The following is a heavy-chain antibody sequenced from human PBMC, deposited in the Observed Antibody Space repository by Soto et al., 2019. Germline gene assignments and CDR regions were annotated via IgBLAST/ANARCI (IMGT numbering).Heavy chain of an antibody. V-gene: IGHV1-69*13. J-gene: IGHJ4*02. CDR2: IIPIFGTA. CDR1: GGTFSSYA. Sequence: SVKVSCKASGGTFSSYAISWVRQAPGQGLEWMGGIIPIFGTANYAQKYQGRVTITADESTSTAYMELSSLRSEDTAVYYCARGPPFRDCGGDSYSDPFDYWGQGTRVTVSP. CDR3: ARGPPFRDCGGDSYSDPFDY. D-gene: IGHD2-21*02.